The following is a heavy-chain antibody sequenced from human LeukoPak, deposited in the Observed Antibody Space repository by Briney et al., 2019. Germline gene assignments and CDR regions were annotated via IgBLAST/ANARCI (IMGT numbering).Heavy chain of an antibody. V-gene: IGHV4-59*01. Sequence: PSETLSLTCHVSGGYITTYYWSWIRQPPGKGLEWIGYAYYSGSNEYTPSLRSRVTMSADASRNQFSLTLSSVTAADTAIYYCATLNIESSSGWFFRSWGQGTLVSVSS. CDR2: AYYSGSN. D-gene: IGHD6-19*01. J-gene: IGHJ5*02. CDR1: GGYITTYY. CDR3: ATLNIESSSGWFFRS.